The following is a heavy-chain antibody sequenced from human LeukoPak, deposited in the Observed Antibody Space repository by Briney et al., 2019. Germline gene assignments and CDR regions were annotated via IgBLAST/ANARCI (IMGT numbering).Heavy chain of an antibody. D-gene: IGHD2-2*01. CDR2: MNPNSGNT. CDR1: GYTFTSYD. V-gene: IGHV1-8*01. J-gene: IGHJ4*02. CDR3: ARGRGCSSTSCYGHRGYYFDY. Sequence: ASVKVSCKASGYTFTSYDINWVRQATGQGLEWMGWMNPNSGNTGYAQKFQGRVTMTRNTSISTAYMELSSVTAADTAVYYCARGRGCSSTSCYGHRGYYFDYWGQGTLVTVSS.